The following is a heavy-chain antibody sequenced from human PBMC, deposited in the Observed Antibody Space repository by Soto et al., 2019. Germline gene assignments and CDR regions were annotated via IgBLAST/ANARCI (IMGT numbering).Heavy chain of an antibody. J-gene: IGHJ2*01. V-gene: IGHV3-30*03. CDR1: GVTFKDYG. CDR2: ISYDGKQT. CDR3: ARDGWGSNWYFDL. Sequence: GGSLRLSCGAPGVTFKDYGMHWVRQAPGKGLEWVAVISYDGKQTYYADSVKGRFTTSKDKSKRTLFLQMNSLRVDDTAVYYCARDGWGSNWYFDLWGRGTLV. D-gene: IGHD3-16*01.